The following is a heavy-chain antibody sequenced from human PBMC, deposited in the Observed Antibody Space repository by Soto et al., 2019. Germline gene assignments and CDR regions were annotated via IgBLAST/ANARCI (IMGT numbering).Heavy chain of an antibody. V-gene: IGHV3-23*01. D-gene: IGHD2-2*01. Sequence: PGGSLRLSCAASGFTFSSYAMSWVRQAPGKGLEWVSAISGSGGSTYYADSVKGRFTISRDNSKNTLYLQMNSLRAEDTAVYYCAKVVPDPRVPAAMWIDYWGQGTLVPVSS. CDR3: AKVVPDPRVPAAMWIDY. J-gene: IGHJ4*02. CDR2: ISGSGGST. CDR1: GFTFSSYA.